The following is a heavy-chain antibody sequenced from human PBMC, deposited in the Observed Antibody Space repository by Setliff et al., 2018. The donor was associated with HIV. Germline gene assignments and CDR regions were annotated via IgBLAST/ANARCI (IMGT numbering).Heavy chain of an antibody. J-gene: IGHJ6*02. V-gene: IGHV3-30*02. CDR1: GFTFSAHG. Sequence: PGGSLRLSCAASGFTFSAHGMHWVRQAPGKGLEWVTFINYDDNYEYYADSVKGRFTISRDNSKSTVDLQMTSLTAEDTAVYYCAKDNDYVWGSFSAASKGRYGMDVWGQGTTVTVSS. D-gene: IGHD3-16*01. CDR3: AKDNDYVWGSFSAASKGRYGMDV. CDR2: INYDDNYE.